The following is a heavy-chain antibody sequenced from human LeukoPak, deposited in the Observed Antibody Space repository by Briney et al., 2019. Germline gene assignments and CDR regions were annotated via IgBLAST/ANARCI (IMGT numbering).Heavy chain of an antibody. V-gene: IGHV1-8*01. CDR1: GYTFTSYD. Sequence: ASVKVSCKASGYTFTSYDINWVRQATGQGLEWMGWMNPNSGNTGYAQKFQGRVTMTRNTSISTAYMELSSLRSEDTAVYYCARYGVVAGPAAIFSYYYGKDVWGQGTTVTVSS. J-gene: IGHJ6*02. CDR3: ARYGVVAGPAAIFSYYYGKDV. CDR2: MNPNSGNT. D-gene: IGHD2-2*02.